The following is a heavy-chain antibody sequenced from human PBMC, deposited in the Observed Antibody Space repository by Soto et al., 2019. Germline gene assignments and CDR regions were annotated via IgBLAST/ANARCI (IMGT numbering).Heavy chain of an antibody. Sequence: GASVKVSCKASGYTFTSYGISWVRQAPGQGLEWMGWISAYNGNTNYAQKLQGRVTMTTDTSTSTAYMELRSLRSDDTAVYYCARDGGIAARHGGGFGVDYWGQGTLVTVSS. CDR3: ARDGGIAARHGGGFGVDY. D-gene: IGHD3-3*01. J-gene: IGHJ4*02. CDR2: ISAYNGNT. V-gene: IGHV1-18*01. CDR1: GYTFTSYG.